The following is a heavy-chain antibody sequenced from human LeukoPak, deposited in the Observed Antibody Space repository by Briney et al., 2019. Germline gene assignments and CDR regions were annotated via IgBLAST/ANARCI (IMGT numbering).Heavy chain of an antibody. D-gene: IGHD6-13*01. J-gene: IGHJ3*02. CDR3: ARGPHTSSWYKHAFDI. Sequence: SVKVSCKASGGTFNNFAICWVRQAPGQGLEWMGGIFPVFGTPTYAQKFQGRVTITADESTRTAHMELSSLRSDDSAVYYCARGPHTSSWYKHAFDIWAQGTMVTVSS. CDR1: GGTFNNFA. CDR2: IFPVFGTP. V-gene: IGHV1-69*01.